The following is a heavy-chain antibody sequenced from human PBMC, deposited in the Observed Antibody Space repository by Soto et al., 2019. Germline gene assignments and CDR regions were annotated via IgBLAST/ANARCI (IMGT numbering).Heavy chain of an antibody. CDR2: ISYDGSNK. CDR3: ARETYYDFWSGPYYGMDV. Sequence: QVQLVESGGGVVQPGRSLRLSCAASGFTFSSYAMHWVRQAPGKGLEWVAVISYDGSNKYYADSVKGRFTISRDNSKNTLYLQINSLRAEDTAVYYCARETYYDFWSGPYYGMDVCGQGNTVTVSS. D-gene: IGHD3-3*01. CDR1: GFTFSSYA. J-gene: IGHJ6*02. V-gene: IGHV3-30-3*01.